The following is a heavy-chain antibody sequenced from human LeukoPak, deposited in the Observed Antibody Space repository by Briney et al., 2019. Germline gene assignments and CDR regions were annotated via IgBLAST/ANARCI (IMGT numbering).Heavy chain of an antibody. CDR1: GFTFSSYA. CDR3: ARDRGYSSGWYGGSYYFDY. D-gene: IGHD6-19*01. V-gene: IGHV3-30*04. J-gene: IGHJ4*02. CDR2: ISYDGSNK. Sequence: GGSLRLSCAASGFTFSSYAMHWVRQAPGKGLEWVAVISYDGSNKYYADSVKGRFTISRDNSKNTLYLQMNSLRAEDTAVYYCARDRGYSSGWYGGSYYFDYWGQGTLVTVSS.